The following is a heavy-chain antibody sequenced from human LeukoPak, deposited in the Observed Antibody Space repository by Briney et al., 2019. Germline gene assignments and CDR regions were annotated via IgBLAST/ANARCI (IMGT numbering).Heavy chain of an antibody. CDR1: GFTFSSSG. CDR2: TRPDGIGG. J-gene: IGHJ4*02. V-gene: IGHV3-30*02. D-gene: IGHD2/OR15-2a*01. Sequence: GGSLRLSCAASGFTFSSSGMHWVRQAPGKGLEWVAYTRPDGIGGYYGDSVRGRFTISRDNSKNAVYLQMNSLRTEDTAVYYCAKEPTLSDFWGQGILVTVSS. CDR3: AKEPTLSDF.